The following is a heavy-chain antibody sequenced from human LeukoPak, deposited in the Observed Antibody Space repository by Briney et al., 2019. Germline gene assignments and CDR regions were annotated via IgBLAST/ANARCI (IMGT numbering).Heavy chain of an antibody. D-gene: IGHD3-22*01. CDR1: GGSISSYY. V-gene: IGHV4-59*01. Sequence: SETLSLTCTVSGGSISSYYWSWIRQPPGKGLEWIGYIYYTGSTNNNPSLKSRVTISVDTSKNQFSLKLSSVTAADTAVYYCARSSESYDRSGYYSYYFDYWGQGTLVTVSS. CDR3: ARSSESYDRSGYYSYYFDY. CDR2: IYYTGST. J-gene: IGHJ4*02.